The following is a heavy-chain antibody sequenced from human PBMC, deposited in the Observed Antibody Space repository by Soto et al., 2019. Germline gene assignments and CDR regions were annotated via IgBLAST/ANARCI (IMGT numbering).Heavy chain of an antibody. Sequence: QITLKESGPTLVKPTQTLTLTCTFSGFSLSSSGVGVGWIRQPPGKALEWLALIYWDDDKRYSPSLKSRLTISKDTAKNQVVLTMTNMDPVDTATYSCAHSSARNSQRDWGQGTLVTVSS. D-gene: IGHD1-26*01. CDR1: GFSLSSSGVG. CDR3: AHSSARNSQRD. CDR2: IYWDDDK. J-gene: IGHJ4*02. V-gene: IGHV2-5*02.